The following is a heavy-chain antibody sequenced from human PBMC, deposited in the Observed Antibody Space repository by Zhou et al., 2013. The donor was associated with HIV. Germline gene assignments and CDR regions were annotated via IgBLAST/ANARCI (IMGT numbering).Heavy chain of an antibody. Sequence: QIQLLQSGPEVKEPGASVKVSCKASGHTSSTFGINWVRQAAGQGLEWLGWISANTGNTNYAQSLQNRLTMTTDTSTDTAYIELRSLRSDDTAIYYCVRDLGNFPGIFFDYWGQGTLVTVSS. CDR3: VRDLGNFPGIFFDY. CDR2: ISANTGNT. J-gene: IGHJ4*02. CDR1: GHTSSTFG. D-gene: IGHD3-3*02. V-gene: IGHV1-18*01.